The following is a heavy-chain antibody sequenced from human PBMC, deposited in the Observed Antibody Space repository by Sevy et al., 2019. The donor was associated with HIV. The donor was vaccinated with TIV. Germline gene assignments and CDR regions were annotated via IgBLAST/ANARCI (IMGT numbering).Heavy chain of an antibody. V-gene: IGHV3-30*03. J-gene: IGHJ4*02. CDR3: GRNTVTTLRFDY. CDR2: ISFDGSSQ. Sequence: GGSLRLSCAASGLTFSRYGMHWVRQAPGKGLDWVAVISFDGSSQYYADSVKGRFSISRDNSRNTVSLQMNSLRLEDTAVYYCGRNTVTTLRFDYWGQRTVVTDSS. D-gene: IGHD4-4*01. CDR1: GLTFSRYG.